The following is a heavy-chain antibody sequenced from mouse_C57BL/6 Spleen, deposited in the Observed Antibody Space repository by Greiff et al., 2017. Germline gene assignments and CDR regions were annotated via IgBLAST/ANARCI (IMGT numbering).Heavy chain of an antibody. Sequence: EVQGVESGGGLVKPGGSLKLSCAASGFTFSSYTMSWVRQTPEKRLEWVATISGGGGNTYYPDSVKGRFTISRDNAKNTLYLQMSSLRSEDTALYYCARQGPLITTVVARYYAMDYWGQGTSVTVSS. J-gene: IGHJ4*01. D-gene: IGHD1-1*01. CDR3: ARQGPLITTVVARYYAMDY. CDR1: GFTFSSYT. CDR2: ISGGGGNT. V-gene: IGHV5-9*01.